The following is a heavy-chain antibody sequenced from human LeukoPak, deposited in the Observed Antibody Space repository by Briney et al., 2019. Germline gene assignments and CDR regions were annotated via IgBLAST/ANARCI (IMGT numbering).Heavy chain of an antibody. CDR3: ARGGRGRNWFDP. V-gene: IGHV4-61*08. Sequence: SETLSLTCTVSGDSVASGGYYWNWIRQPPGKGLEWIGYIHYSVSTNYNLSLKSRVTISVDTSENQFSLKLTSVTAADTAVYYCARGGRGRNWFDPWGQGTLVTVSS. CDR1: GDSVASGGYY. J-gene: IGHJ5*02. D-gene: IGHD3-10*01. CDR2: IHYSVST.